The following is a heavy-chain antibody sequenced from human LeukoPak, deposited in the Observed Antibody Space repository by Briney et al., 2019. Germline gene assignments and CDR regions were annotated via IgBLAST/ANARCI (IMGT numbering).Heavy chain of an antibody. CDR3: ARDGTPIYNSGWVYMDV. V-gene: IGHV3-48*04. CDR1: GFTFSNHG. Sequence: GGSLRLSCAASGFTFSNHGMNWVRQAPGKGLEWISYISASGTLTHYADSVEGRFTISRDNAKNSLYLQMNSLRGEDTAVYYCARDGTPIYNSGWVYMDVWGKGTTVTISS. D-gene: IGHD6-25*01. CDR2: ISASGTLT. J-gene: IGHJ6*04.